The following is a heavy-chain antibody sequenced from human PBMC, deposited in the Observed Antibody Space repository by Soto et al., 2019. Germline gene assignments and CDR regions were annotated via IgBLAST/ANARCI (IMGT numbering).Heavy chain of an antibody. V-gene: IGHV4-34*01. J-gene: IGHJ5*02. CDR3: ARGPPIVVVVAATPYNWFDP. D-gene: IGHD2-15*01. Sequence: SETLSLTCAVYGGSFSGYYWSWIRQPPGKGLEWIGEINHSGSTNYNPSLKSRVTISVDTSKNQFSLKLSSVTAADTAVYYCARGPPIVVVVAATPYNWFDPWGQGTLVTVSS. CDR2: INHSGST. CDR1: GGSFSGYY.